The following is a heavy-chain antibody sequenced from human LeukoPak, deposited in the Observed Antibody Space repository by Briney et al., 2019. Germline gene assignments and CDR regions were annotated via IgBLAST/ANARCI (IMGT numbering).Heavy chain of an antibody. CDR2: IHYSGRT. D-gene: IGHD3-10*01. CDR1: DDSISSYY. CDR3: ARVRGVNPYYFDF. V-gene: IGHV4-59*12. J-gene: IGHJ4*02. Sequence: SETLSLTCTVSDDSISSYYWSWIRQPPGKGLEWIGYIHYSGRTYYNPSLKSRVTISVDTSKNQFSLKLSSVTAADTAIYYCARVRGVNPYYFDFWGRGTLVTVSS.